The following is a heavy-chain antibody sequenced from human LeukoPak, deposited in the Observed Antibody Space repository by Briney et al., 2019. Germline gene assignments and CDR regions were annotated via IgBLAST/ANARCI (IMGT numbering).Heavy chain of an antibody. CDR2: INHSGST. V-gene: IGHV4-34*01. CDR1: GGSFSGYY. Sequence: SETLSLTCAVYGGSFSGYYWSWIRQPPGKGLEWIGEINHSGSTNYNPSLKSRVTISADTSKNQFSLKLSSVTAADTAVYYCARGFDPWGQGTLVTVSS. J-gene: IGHJ5*02. CDR3: ARGFDP.